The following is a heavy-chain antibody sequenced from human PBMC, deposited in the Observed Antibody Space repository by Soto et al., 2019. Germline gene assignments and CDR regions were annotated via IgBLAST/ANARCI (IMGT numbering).Heavy chain of an antibody. J-gene: IGHJ6*02. D-gene: IGHD2-2*01. V-gene: IGHV1-69*12. CDR3: ARHVPAAGYYYGMDV. Sequence: QVQLVQSGAEVKKPGSSVKVSCKASGGTFSSYAISWVRQAPGQGLEWMGGIIPIFGTANYAQKFQGRVTITAEESPSTAYMELSSLRSEDSAVYYCARHVPAAGYYYGMDVWGQGTTVTVSS. CDR1: GGTFSSYA. CDR2: IIPIFGTA.